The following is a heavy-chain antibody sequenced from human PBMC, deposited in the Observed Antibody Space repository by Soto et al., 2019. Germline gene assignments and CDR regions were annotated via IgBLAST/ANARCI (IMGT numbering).Heavy chain of an antibody. V-gene: IGHV4-59*01. J-gene: IGHJ1*01. CDR1: GGYIETFY. Sequence: SETLSLTCTIAGGYIETFYWSWIRQPPGKGLEWIGYIYYGGSTNYNPSLKSRVTISVDTSKNQFSLKLSSVTAADTAVYYCASFYGKGYSTKYFQHWGQGTLVTVSS. D-gene: IGHD4-17*01. CDR3: ASFYGKGYSTKYFQH. CDR2: IYYGGST.